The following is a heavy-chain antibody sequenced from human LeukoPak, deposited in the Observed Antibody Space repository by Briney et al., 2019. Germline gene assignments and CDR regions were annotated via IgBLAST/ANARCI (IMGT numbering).Heavy chain of an antibody. CDR3: AKDMRETAMAIGDY. CDR1: GFTSDDYA. CDR2: ISWNSGSI. D-gene: IGHD5-18*01. Sequence: PRGSLRLSCAASGFTSDDYAMHWVRQAPGKGLEWVSGISWNSGSIGYADSVKGRFTISRDNAKNSLYLQMNSLRAEDTALYYCAKDMRETAMAIGDYWGQGTLVTVSS. J-gene: IGHJ4*02. V-gene: IGHV3-9*02.